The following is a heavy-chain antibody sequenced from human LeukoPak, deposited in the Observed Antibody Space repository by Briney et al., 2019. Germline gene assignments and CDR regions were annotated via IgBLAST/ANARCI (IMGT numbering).Heavy chain of an antibody. D-gene: IGHD3-3*01. CDR2: INHNGST. CDR1: GGSFSGYY. V-gene: IGHV4-34*01. Sequence: SETLSLTCAVYGGSFSGYYWSWIRQSPGKGLEWIGEINHNGSTNYNPSLKSRVTISVDTSKNHFSLKLSSVTAADTAVYYCARGVGRFLEWLLSRPALHLWGQGTMVTVSS. J-gene: IGHJ3*01. CDR3: ARGVGRFLEWLLSRPALHL.